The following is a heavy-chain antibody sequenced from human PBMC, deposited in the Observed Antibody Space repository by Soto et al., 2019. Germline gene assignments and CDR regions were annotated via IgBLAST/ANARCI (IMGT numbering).Heavy chain of an antibody. CDR1: GFTFSDYG. Sequence: QVNLVESGGGVVQPGRSLRLSCAASGFTFSDYGMHWVRQAPGKGLEWVAAISHDGSNKFYGDSVKGRFTISRDNSKNPQLLQTDSLRDEDTAVYFCAKEARSRAVAATRVYGMDVCGQRPTVAVS. D-gene: IGHD2-15*01. CDR3: AKEARSRAVAATRVYGMDV. CDR2: ISHDGSNK. V-gene: IGHV3-30*18. J-gene: IGHJ6*02.